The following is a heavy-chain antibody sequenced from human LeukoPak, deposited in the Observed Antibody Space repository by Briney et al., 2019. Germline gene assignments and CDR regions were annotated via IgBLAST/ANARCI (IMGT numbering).Heavy chain of an antibody. CDR2: IYTSGST. D-gene: IGHD2-21*02. CDR1: GGSISSGSYY. CDR3: AGTYCGGDCYSTNFDY. Sequence: SETLSLTCTVSGGSISSGSYYWSWIRQPAGKGLEWIGRIYTSGSTNYNPSLKSRVTISVDTSKNQFSLKLSSVTAADTAVYYCAGTYCGGDCYSTNFDYWGQGTLSPSPQ. V-gene: IGHV4-61*02. J-gene: IGHJ4*02.